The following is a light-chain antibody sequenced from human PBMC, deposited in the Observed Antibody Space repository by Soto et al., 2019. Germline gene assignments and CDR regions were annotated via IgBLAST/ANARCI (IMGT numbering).Light chain of an antibody. CDR3: QQYGSSLIT. CDR2: DAS. Sequence: EVVFSQSPATLSLSPGERATLSCRASQSVSSYLAWYQQKPGQAPRLLIYDASNRATGIPARFSGSGSGTDFTLTISRLEPEDFAVYYCQQYGSSLITFGQGTRLEI. CDR1: QSVSSY. J-gene: IGKJ5*01. V-gene: IGKV3-20*01.